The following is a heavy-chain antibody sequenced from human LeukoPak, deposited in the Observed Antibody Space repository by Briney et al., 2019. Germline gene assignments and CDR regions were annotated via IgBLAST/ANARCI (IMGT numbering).Heavy chain of an antibody. CDR2: ISYDGSNK. CDR1: GFTFSSYA. Sequence: PGRSLRLSCAPSGFTFSSYAMHWVRQAPGKGLEWVAVISYDGSNKYYADSVKGRFTISRDNSKNTLYLQMNSLRAEDTAVYYCARDGYSYDAFDIWGQGTMVTVSS. J-gene: IGHJ3*02. CDR3: ARDGYSYDAFDI. D-gene: IGHD5-18*01. V-gene: IGHV3-30-3*01.